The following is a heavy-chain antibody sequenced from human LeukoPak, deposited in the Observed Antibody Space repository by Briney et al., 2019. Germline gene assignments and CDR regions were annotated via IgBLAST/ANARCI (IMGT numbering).Heavy chain of an antibody. CDR1: GGIFRNYA. CDR3: ARVSYGSGSYWEQIYAFDI. J-gene: IGHJ3*02. CDR2: VIPVFGTT. D-gene: IGHD3-10*01. V-gene: IGHV1-69*05. Sequence: ASVKVSCKASGGIFRNYAISWVRLAPGQGLEWMGRVIPVFGTTNYALKFQGRVKITTDESASTVYMELSSLRSEDTAMYYCARVSYGSGSYWEQIYAFDIWGQGTMVTVSS.